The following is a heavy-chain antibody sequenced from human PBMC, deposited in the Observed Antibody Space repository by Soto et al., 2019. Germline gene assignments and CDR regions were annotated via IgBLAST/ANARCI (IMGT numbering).Heavy chain of an antibody. Sequence: SVKVSCKASGGTFSSYAISWVRQAPGQGLEWMGGIIPIFGTANYAQKFQGRVTITADESTSTAYMELSSLRSEDTAVYYCASGYCSGGSCHHLYYYYGMDVWGQGTTVTV. V-gene: IGHV1-69*13. CDR1: GGTFSSYA. CDR3: ASGYCSGGSCHHLYYYYGMDV. CDR2: IIPIFGTA. J-gene: IGHJ6*02. D-gene: IGHD2-15*01.